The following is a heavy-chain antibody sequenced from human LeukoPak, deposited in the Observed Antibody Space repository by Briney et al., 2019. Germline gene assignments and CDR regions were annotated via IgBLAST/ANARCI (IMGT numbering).Heavy chain of an antibody. V-gene: IGHV3-33*01. Sequence: GGSLRLSCTASGFTFSNYGMHWVRQAAGKGLEGVAVIWYDGSNKYYADSVKGRFTISRDNSKNTLYLQINSLRIEDTAVYYCATYRNYGSGSYFSDYWGQGTLVTVSS. CDR3: ATYRNYGSGSYFSDY. CDR2: IWYDGSNK. J-gene: IGHJ4*02. D-gene: IGHD3-10*01. CDR1: GFTFSNYG.